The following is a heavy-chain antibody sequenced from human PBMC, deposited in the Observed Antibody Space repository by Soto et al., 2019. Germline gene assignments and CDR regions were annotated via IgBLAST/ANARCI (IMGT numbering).Heavy chain of an antibody. D-gene: IGHD6-6*01. CDR1: GYTFTSYG. CDR3: ARDGIAARRRGAWFDP. Sequence: SVKVSCKASGYTFTSYGISWVRQAPGQGLEWMGWISAYNGNTNYAQKLQGRVTMTTDTSTSTAYMELRSLRSDDTAVYYCARDGIAARRRGAWFDPWGQGTLVTVSS. V-gene: IGHV1-18*04. J-gene: IGHJ5*02. CDR2: ISAYNGNT.